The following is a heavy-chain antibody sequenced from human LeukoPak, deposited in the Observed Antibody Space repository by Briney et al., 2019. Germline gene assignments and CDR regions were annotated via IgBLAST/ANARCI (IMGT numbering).Heavy chain of an antibody. CDR2: INHSGST. V-gene: IGHV4-34*01. CDR1: GGSFSGYY. Sequence: SETLSLTCAVYGGSFSGYYWSWIRQPPGKGLEWIGEINHSGSTNYNPSLKSRVTISVDTSKNQFSLKLSSVTAADTAVYYCARGETEKGNYYYYYMDVWDKGTTVTVSS. CDR3: ARGETEKGNYYYYYMDV. J-gene: IGHJ6*03.